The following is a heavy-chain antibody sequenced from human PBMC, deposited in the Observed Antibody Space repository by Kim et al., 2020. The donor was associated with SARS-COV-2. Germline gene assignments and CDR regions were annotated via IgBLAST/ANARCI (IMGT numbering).Heavy chain of an antibody. D-gene: IGHD3-16*02. V-gene: IGHV4-31*02. CDR3: ARSDYDYVWGSYRFDY. J-gene: IGHJ4*02. Sequence: SLQRRVTISVDTSKNQFSRKLSSVTAADTAVYYCARSDYDYVWGSYRFDYWGQGTLVTVSS.